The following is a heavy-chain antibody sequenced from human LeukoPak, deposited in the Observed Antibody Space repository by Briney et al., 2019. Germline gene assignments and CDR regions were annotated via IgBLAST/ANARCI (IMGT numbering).Heavy chain of an antibody. CDR3: ATGIAAAGTWYFDY. CDR1: GGSISSSSYY. D-gene: IGHD6-13*01. J-gene: IGHJ4*02. Sequence: KTSETLSLTCTVSGGSISSSSYYWSWIRQPAGKGLEWIGRIYTSGSTNYNPSLKSRVTMSVDTSKNQFSLKLSSVTAADTAVYYCATGIAAAGTWYFDYWGQGTLVTVSS. V-gene: IGHV4-61*02. CDR2: IYTSGST.